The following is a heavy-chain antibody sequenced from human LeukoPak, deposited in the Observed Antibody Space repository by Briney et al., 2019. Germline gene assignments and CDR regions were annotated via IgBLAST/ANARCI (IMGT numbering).Heavy chain of an antibody. J-gene: IGHJ6*03. D-gene: IGHD3-3*01. CDR3: ARDQGVVITMDV. CDR1: GYTFTGYY. V-gene: IGHV1-2*02. CDR2: INPNSGGT. Sequence: GASVKVSCKASGYTFTGYYMHWVRQAPGQGLEWMGWINPNSGGTSYAQKFQGRVTMTRDTSISTAYMELSRLRSDDTAVYYCARDQGVVITMDVWGKGTTVTVSS.